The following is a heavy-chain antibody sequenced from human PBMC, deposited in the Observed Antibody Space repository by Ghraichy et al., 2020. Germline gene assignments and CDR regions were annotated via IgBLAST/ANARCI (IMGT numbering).Heavy chain of an antibody. D-gene: IGHD1-26*01. V-gene: IGHV3-23*01. CDR3: AKDLRPSPFLGAPGYYGMDV. J-gene: IGHJ6*02. Sequence: GGSLRLSCAASGFTFSSYAMSWVRQAPGKGLEWVSAISGSGGSTYYADSVKGRFTISRDNSKNTLYLQMNSLRAEDTAVYYCAKDLRPSPFLGAPGYYGMDVWGQGTTVTVSS. CDR1: GFTFSSYA. CDR2: ISGSGGST.